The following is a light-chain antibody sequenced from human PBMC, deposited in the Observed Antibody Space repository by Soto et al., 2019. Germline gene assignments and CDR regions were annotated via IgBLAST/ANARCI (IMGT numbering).Light chain of an antibody. CDR2: AAT. Sequence: DIQMTQSPSSLSASVGDRVTITCRASHPININLVWFQQKPGKAPKSLIYAATNLQSGVPSRFRGSGGGTDFSLTISSLQPEDVETYYCQHYHRYPPSFGGGTKWEIK. V-gene: IGKV1-16*01. CDR1: HPININ. CDR3: QHYHRYPPS. J-gene: IGKJ4*01.